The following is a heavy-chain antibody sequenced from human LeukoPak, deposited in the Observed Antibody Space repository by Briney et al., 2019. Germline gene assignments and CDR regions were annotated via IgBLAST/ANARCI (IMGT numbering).Heavy chain of an antibody. D-gene: IGHD3-16*01. CDR3: ARAVTVMPFDY. V-gene: IGHV4-31*03. CDR2: IYYSGST. Sequence: PSETLSLTCTVSGGSISSGGYYWSWIRQHPGKGLEWIGYIYYSGSTYYNPSLKSRVTISIDTSKNQFSLKLSSVTAADTAVYYCARAVTVMPFDYWGQGTLVTVSS. J-gene: IGHJ4*02. CDR1: GGSISSGGYY.